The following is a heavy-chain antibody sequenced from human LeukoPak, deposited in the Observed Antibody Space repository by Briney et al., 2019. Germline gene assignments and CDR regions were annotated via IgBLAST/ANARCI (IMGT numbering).Heavy chain of an antibody. D-gene: IGHD3-3*01. Sequence: PSETLSLTCTVSCGSISSSSYCWGWIRRPPGKGLQWIGSIYYSASTCSNSSVKSRFTISVATSKNNFYLNLSSVTAADTAVYYCARATLYDFWSGESYYFDYWGRGTLVTVSS. CDR3: ARATLYDFWSGESYYFDY. J-gene: IGHJ4*02. CDR2: IYYSAST. V-gene: IGHV4-39*07. CDR1: CGSISSSSYC.